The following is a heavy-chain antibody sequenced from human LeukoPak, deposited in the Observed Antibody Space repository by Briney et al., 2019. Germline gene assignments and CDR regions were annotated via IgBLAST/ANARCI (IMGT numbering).Heavy chain of an antibody. Sequence: SETLSLTCTVSGGSINSYYWSWIRQPPGKGLEWIRYIYDSGNTNYNPSLKSRVTISVDTSKNQFSLKLSSVTAADTAVYYCARHNWVPNYDFWSGSSAVWFDPWGQGTLVTVSS. V-gene: IGHV4-59*01. CDR1: GGSINSYY. CDR2: IYDSGNT. CDR3: ARHNWVPNYDFWSGSSAVWFDP. J-gene: IGHJ5*02. D-gene: IGHD3-3*01.